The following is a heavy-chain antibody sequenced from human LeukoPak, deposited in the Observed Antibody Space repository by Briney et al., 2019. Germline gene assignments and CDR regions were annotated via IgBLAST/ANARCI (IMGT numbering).Heavy chain of an antibody. J-gene: IGHJ1*01. D-gene: IGHD4/OR15-4a*01. CDR3: ARDRLWSQY. CDR1: GFNFSSYW. Sequence: GGSLRLSCAASGFNFSSYWMSWVRQVPGKRLEWVANIEHDGGEKYYVDSVKGRFTISRDNAKGSVYLQMNSLRAEDTAVYYCARDRLWSQYWGQGTLVTVSS. CDR2: IEHDGGEK. V-gene: IGHV3-7*01.